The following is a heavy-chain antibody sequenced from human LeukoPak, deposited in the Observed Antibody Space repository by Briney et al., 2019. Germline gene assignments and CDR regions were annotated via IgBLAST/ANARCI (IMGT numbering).Heavy chain of an antibody. CDR3: AAEEGSDYDPRFDP. J-gene: IGHJ5*02. CDR2: TYYRSKWYN. CDR1: GDSVSSNSAA. D-gene: IGHD3-3*01. Sequence: SQTLSLTCAISGDSVSSNSAAWNWIRQSPSRGLKWLGRTYYRSKWYNDYAVSVKSRITINPDTSKNQFSLQLNSVTPEDTAVYYCAAEEGSDYDPRFDPWGQGTLVTVSS. V-gene: IGHV6-1*01.